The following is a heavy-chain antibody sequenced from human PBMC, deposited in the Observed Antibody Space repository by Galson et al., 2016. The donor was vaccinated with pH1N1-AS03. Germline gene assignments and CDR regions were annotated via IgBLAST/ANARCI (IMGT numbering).Heavy chain of an antibody. CDR3: ARGLYASGTSLNY. J-gene: IGHJ4*02. Sequence: IGYIHYTGSTAYNPSLKSRVTISVDTSKKEFSLKLTSMTAADTAVYYCARGLYASGTSLNYWGPGNLVTVSS. CDR2: IHYTGST. D-gene: IGHD3-10*01. V-gene: IGHV4-59*09.